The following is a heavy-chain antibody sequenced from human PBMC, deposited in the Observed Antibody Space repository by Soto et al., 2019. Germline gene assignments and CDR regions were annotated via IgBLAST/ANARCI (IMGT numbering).Heavy chain of an antibody. V-gene: IGHV1-2*02. Sequence: ASVKVSCKASGYRFIDFFLHWVRQAPGQGLEWMGWINPKNGDTNYAQKFQDRVTMTRDTSISVAYMDLSGLNSGDTAVYYCARDNSGANFGYWGQGALVTVSS. CDR3: ARDNSGANFGY. CDR2: INPKNGDT. J-gene: IGHJ4*02. D-gene: IGHD2-15*01. CDR1: GYRFIDFF.